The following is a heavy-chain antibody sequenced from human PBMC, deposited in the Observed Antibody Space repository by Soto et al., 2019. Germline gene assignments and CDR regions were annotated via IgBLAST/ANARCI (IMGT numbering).Heavy chain of an antibody. CDR2: FIPAFETA. CDR3: AKGTSSWNNWFDP. D-gene: IGHD6-13*01. Sequence: QVQLVQSGAEVKTPGSSVKVSCKASGGTFSRYAISWVRQAPGQGLEWMGGFIPAFETANYAQKFQGRVTITADESTSTVYMELSGLRSEDTAMYYCAKGTSSWNNWFDPWGQGTLVTVSS. CDR1: GGTFSRYA. V-gene: IGHV1-69*01. J-gene: IGHJ5*02.